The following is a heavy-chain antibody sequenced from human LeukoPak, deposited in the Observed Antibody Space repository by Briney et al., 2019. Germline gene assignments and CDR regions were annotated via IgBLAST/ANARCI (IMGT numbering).Heavy chain of an antibody. Sequence: GGSLRLSCAASGFTFSSYGMHWVRQAPGKGLEWVAFIRYDGTNKYYAGSVKGRFTISRDNYKNTLYLKMNNLRAEDTAVYYCAKDGVPSRWFGRNYFDYWGQGTLVTVSS. V-gene: IGHV3-30*02. CDR2: IRYDGTNK. CDR1: GFTFSSYG. D-gene: IGHD3-10*01. CDR3: AKDGVPSRWFGRNYFDY. J-gene: IGHJ4*02.